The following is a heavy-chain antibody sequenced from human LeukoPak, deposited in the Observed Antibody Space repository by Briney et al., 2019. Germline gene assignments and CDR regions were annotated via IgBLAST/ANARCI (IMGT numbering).Heavy chain of an antibody. Sequence: SETLSLTCTVSGGSISSGSYYWSWIRQPAGKGLEWIGRIYTSGSTNYNPSLKSRVTISVDTSRNQFSLKLSSVTAADTAVYYCARDFDYWGQGTLVTVSS. V-gene: IGHV4-61*02. CDR2: IYTSGST. J-gene: IGHJ4*02. CDR3: ARDFDY. CDR1: GGSISSGSYY.